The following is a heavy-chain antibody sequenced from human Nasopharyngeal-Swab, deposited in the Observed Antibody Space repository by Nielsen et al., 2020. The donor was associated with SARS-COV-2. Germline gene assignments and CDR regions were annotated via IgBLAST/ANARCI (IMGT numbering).Heavy chain of an antibody. J-gene: IGHJ6*02. CDR2: IRSKAYGGTT. Sequence: WIRQPPGKGLEWVGFIRSKAYGGTTEYAASVKGRFTISRDDSKSIAYLQMNSLKTEDTAVYYCTRDYFGYYGILTGYSTHYYYYYGMDVWGQGTTVTVSS. CDR3: TRDYFGYYGILTGYSTHYYYYYGMDV. D-gene: IGHD3-9*01. V-gene: IGHV3-49*02.